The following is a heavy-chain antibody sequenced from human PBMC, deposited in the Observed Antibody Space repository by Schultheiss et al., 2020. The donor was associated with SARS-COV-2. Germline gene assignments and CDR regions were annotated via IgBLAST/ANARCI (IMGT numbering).Heavy chain of an antibody. CDR3: ARDHGALNYYDY. Sequence: SETLSLTCTVSGGSISSSSYYWSWIRQPPGKGLEWIGEINHSGSTNYNPSLKSRVTISVDTSTSQFFLTLRSVTAADTAMYYCARDHGALNYYDYWGQGTLVTVSS. V-gene: IGHV4-39*07. CDR1: GGSISSSSYY. J-gene: IGHJ4*02. CDR2: INHSGST.